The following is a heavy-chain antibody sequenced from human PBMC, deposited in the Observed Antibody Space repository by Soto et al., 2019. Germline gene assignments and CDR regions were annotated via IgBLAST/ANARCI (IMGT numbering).Heavy chain of an antibody. Sequence: QVTLVQSGAEVKKPGSSVKVSCKASGGTFSSYTISWVRQAPGQGLEWMGRIIPILGIANYAQKFQGRVTITADKSTSTAYMELSSLRSEDTAVYYCARGTYYDILTGDYFDYWGQGTLVTVSS. V-gene: IGHV1-69*02. CDR3: ARGTYYDILTGDYFDY. D-gene: IGHD3-9*01. CDR2: IIPILGIA. CDR1: GGTFSSYT. J-gene: IGHJ4*02.